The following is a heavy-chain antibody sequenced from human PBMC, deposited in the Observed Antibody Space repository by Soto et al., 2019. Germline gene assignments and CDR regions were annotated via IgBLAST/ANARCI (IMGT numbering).Heavy chain of an antibody. V-gene: IGHV1-46*01. Sequence: AASVKVSCKASGYTFTSYYMHWVRQAPGQGLEWMGIINPSGGSTSYAQKFQGRVTMTRDTSTSTVYMELSSLRSEDTAVYYCARLEKRQDTAMGYYYGMDVWGQGTTVTVSS. D-gene: IGHD5-18*01. CDR3: ARLEKRQDTAMGYYYGMDV. CDR2: INPSGGST. CDR1: GYTFTSYY. J-gene: IGHJ6*02.